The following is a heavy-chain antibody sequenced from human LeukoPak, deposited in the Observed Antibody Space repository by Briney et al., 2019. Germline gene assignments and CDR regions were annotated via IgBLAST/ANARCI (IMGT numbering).Heavy chain of an antibody. V-gene: IGHV4-61*02. CDR2: IYTSGST. J-gene: IGHJ6*03. D-gene: IGHD3-3*01. CDR1: GGSISSGSYY. Sequence: SETLSLTCTVSGGSISSGSYYWSWIRQRAGKGLEWIGRIYTSGSTNYNPSLKSRVTISVDTSKNQFSLKLSSVTAADTAVYYCARDSETDFWSGYWDYYYYYMDVWGKGTTVTVSS. CDR3: ARDSETDFWSGYWDYYYYYMDV.